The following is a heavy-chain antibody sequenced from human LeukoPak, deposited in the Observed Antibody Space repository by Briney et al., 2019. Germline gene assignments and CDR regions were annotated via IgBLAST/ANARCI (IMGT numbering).Heavy chain of an antibody. CDR3: ARAVGRSSSWSPIPGGDFDY. V-gene: IGHV3-48*03. CDR2: ISSSGSTI. D-gene: IGHD6-13*01. J-gene: IGHJ4*02. Sequence: GGSLRLSCAASGFTFSSYEMNWVRQAPGKGLEWVSYISSSGSTIYYADSVKGRFTISRDNAKNSLYLQMNSLRAEDTAVYYRARAVGRSSSWSPIPGGDFDYWGQGTLVTVSS. CDR1: GFTFSSYE.